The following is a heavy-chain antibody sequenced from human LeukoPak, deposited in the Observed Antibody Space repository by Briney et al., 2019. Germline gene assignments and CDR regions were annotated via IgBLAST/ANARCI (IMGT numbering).Heavy chain of an antibody. CDR3: TTDLVFELPMIVVAHFDY. J-gene: IGHJ4*02. D-gene: IGHD3-22*01. V-gene: IGHV3-7*03. CDR1: GFTFSSYW. Sequence: GGSLRLSCAASGFTFSSYWMSWVRQAPGKGLEWVANIKQDGSEKSYVDSVKGRFTISRDNAKNSLYLQMNSLKTEDTAVYYCTTDLVFELPMIVVAHFDYWGQGTLVTVSS. CDR2: IKQDGSEK.